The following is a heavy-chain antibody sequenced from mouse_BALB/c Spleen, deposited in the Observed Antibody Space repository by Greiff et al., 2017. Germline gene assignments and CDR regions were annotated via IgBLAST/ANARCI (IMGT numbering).Heavy chain of an antibody. CDR1: GFTFSSYA. J-gene: IGHJ4*01. CDR2: ISSGGST. V-gene: IGHV5-6-5*01. CDR3: ANDGAMDY. Sequence: DVHLVESGGGLVKPGGSLKLSCAASGFTFSSYAMSWVRQTPEKRLEWVASISSGGSTYYPDSVKGRFTISRDNARNILYLQMSSLRSEDTAMYYCANDGAMDYWGQGTSVTVSS.